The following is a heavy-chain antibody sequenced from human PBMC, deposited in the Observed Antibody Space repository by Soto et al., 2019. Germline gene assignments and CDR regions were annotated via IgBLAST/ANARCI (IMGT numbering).Heavy chain of an antibody. CDR3: ARDLQYSSDPPFDS. CDR2: ISSSSDYT. Sequence: QVQLVESGGGLVKPGGSLRVSCAASGFTFSDYYMSWIRQAPGKGLEWVSYISSSSDYTHYADSVKGRFTISRDNAKNSLYLQMNSLRAEDTAVYYCARDLQYSSDPPFDSWGQGTLVTVSS. J-gene: IGHJ4*02. D-gene: IGHD6-25*01. V-gene: IGHV3-11*06. CDR1: GFTFSDYY.